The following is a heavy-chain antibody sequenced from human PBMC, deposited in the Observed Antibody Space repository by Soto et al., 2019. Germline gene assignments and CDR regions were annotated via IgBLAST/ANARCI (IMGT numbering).Heavy chain of an antibody. D-gene: IGHD6-19*01. Sequence: EVQLVESGGGLVQPGESLRLSCAASGFTFSSHWMHWVRQAPGRGLVWVSRIKTDGTTTSCADSVKGRFTISRDNAKNTLYLQMNSLRPEDTAVYYCARESAVTGTGLDYWGQGTLVTFSS. CDR3: ARESAVTGTGLDY. CDR1: GFTFSSHW. J-gene: IGHJ4*02. V-gene: IGHV3-74*01. CDR2: IKTDGTTT.